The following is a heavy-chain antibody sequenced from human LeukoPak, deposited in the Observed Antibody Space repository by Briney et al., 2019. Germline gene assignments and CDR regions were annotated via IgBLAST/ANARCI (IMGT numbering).Heavy chain of an antibody. J-gene: IGHJ4*02. V-gene: IGHV1-8*03. CDR2: MNPNSGNT. D-gene: IGHD5-18*01. CDR3: ARGSWIQLWLVY. CDR1: GYTFTSYD. Sequence: GASVKVSCKASGYTFTSYDINWVRQATGQGLEWVGRMNPNSGNTGYAQKFQGRVTITRNTSISTAYMELSSLRSEDTAVYYCARGSWIQLWLVYWGQGTLVTVSS.